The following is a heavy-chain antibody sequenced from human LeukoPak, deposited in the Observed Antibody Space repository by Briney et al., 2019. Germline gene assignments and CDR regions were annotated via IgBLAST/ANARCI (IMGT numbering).Heavy chain of an antibody. Sequence: ASVKVSCKASGYTFSDYYIHWVRHAPRQGLEWMGWINPYSGGTNYAQKFQGRVTMTRDTSITTAYMDLSRLKSDDTSMYYCATDLCGSTTCQIGRLRYWGQGTLVTVSS. J-gene: IGHJ4*02. CDR3: ATDLCGSTTCQIGRLRY. D-gene: IGHD2-2*01. CDR2: INPYSGGT. CDR1: GYTFSDYY. V-gene: IGHV1-2*02.